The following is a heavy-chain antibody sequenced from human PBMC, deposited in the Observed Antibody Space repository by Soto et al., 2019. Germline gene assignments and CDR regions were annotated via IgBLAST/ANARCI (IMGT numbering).Heavy chain of an antibody. V-gene: IGHV3-23*01. D-gene: IGHD6-19*01. CDR2: VSGSSSGT. CDR3: AKDRSENFWVYYYAMDV. Sequence: GGSLRLSCEASGFNFGAYAMSWVRQAPGKGLEWVSGVSGSSSGTYYTDSVKGRFTISRDNSKNTVYLQMNSLRGEDTAVYYCAKDRSENFWVYYYAMDVWGQGTAVTVSS. CDR1: GFNFGAYA. J-gene: IGHJ6*02.